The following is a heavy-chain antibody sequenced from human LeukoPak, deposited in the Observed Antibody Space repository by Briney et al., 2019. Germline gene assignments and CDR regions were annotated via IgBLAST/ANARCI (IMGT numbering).Heavy chain of an antibody. D-gene: IGHD3-22*01. CDR2: LGRNGGSI. Sequence: PGRSLRLSCASSGFTFGDFAMHWVRQAPGKGLEWVAGLGRNGGSIVYADSVKGRFTISRDNARNSLYLQMNSLRAEDTALYYCAKDISPSYDSSGYLGHDAFDVWGQGTMVTVSS. J-gene: IGHJ3*01. CDR3: AKDISPSYDSSGYLGHDAFDV. CDR1: GFTFGDFA. V-gene: IGHV3-9*01.